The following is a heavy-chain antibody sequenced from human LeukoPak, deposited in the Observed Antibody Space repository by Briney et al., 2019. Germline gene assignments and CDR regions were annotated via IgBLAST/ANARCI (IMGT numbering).Heavy chain of an antibody. CDR3: ARFYCSSAFCSLRGVVTPTGWFDP. Sequence: GASVKVSCKASGGTFSSYAISWVRQAPGQGLEWMGGIIPIFGTANYAQKFQGRVTITTDESTSTAYMGLSSLRSEDTAVYYCARFYCSSAFCSLRGVVTPTGWFDPWGQGTLVTVSS. CDR2: IIPIFGTA. J-gene: IGHJ5*02. CDR1: GGTFSSYA. V-gene: IGHV1-69*05. D-gene: IGHD3-3*01.